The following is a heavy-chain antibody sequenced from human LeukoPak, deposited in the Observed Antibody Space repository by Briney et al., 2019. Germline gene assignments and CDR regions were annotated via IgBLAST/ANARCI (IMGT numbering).Heavy chain of an antibody. CDR2: ISNSGST. V-gene: IGHV4-61*01. D-gene: IGHD3-3*01. CDR3: ARSYYDFWSGSYYYYMDV. J-gene: IGHJ6*03. CDR1: GDSVSSGSHY. Sequence: PSETLSLTCTVSGDSVSSGSHYWSWIRQPPGKGLECFGYISNSGSTNYNPSLKSRVTRSVDTSKNQLSLNLNSVTAADTAVYYCARSYYDFWSGSYYYYMDVWGKGTTVTVSS.